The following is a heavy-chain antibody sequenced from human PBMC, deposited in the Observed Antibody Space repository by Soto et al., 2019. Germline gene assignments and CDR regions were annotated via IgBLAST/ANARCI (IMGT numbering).Heavy chain of an antibody. CDR2: IWYDGSNK. D-gene: IGHD2-2*01. CDR3: ARADIVVVPAAILVNGMDV. V-gene: IGHV3-33*01. Sequence: GGSLRLSCAASGFTFSSYGMHWVRQAPGKGLEWVAVIWYDGSNKYYADSVKGRFTISRDNSKNTLYLQMNSLRAEDTAVYYCARADIVVVPAAILVNGMDVWGQGTTVTVSS. CDR1: GFTFSSYG. J-gene: IGHJ6*02.